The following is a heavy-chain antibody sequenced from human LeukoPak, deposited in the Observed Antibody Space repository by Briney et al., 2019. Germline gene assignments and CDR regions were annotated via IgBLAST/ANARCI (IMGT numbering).Heavy chain of an antibody. CDR1: DGSITNYD. CDR2: VHYSGTT. CDR3: AREDGDSSLFDY. V-gene: IGHV4-59*01. J-gene: IGHJ4*02. D-gene: IGHD4-17*01. Sequence: PSETLSLTCTVSDGSITNYDWSWVRQPPGKGLEFIGHVHYSGTTNYNPSLRSRVTISIDTSKKHFFLKLKSVTAADTAVYYCAREDGDSSLFDYWGQGTLVTVSS.